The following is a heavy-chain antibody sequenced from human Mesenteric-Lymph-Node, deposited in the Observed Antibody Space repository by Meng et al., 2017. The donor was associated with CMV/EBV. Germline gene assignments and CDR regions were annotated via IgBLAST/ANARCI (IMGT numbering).Heavy chain of an antibody. CDR1: YTFIAYY. V-gene: IGHV1-2*02. CDR3: ARGYCSTTSCYWDGLDY. J-gene: IGHJ4*02. D-gene: IGHD2-2*01. Sequence: YTFIAYYIHGVRQAPRQGPEWMGSINPINGGTSYPQNFQGRVTMTRDTSISTAYMELSRLRSDDTAVYYCARGYCSTTSCYWDGLDYWGQGTLVTVSS. CDR2: INPINGGT.